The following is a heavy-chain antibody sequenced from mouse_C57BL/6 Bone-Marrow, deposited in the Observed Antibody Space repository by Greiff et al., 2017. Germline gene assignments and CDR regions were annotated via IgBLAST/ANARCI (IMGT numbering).Heavy chain of an antibody. CDR3: ARYGSRRYAMDY. V-gene: IGHV1-18*01. CDR1: GYTFTDYN. J-gene: IGHJ4*01. D-gene: IGHD1-1*01. CDR2: INPNNGGT. Sequence: VQLKQSGPELVKPGASVKIPCKASGYTFTDYNMDWVKQSHGKSLEWIGDINPNNGGTIYNQKFKGKATLTVDKSSTTAYMELRSLTSEDTAVYYCARYGSRRYAMDYWGQGTSVTVSS.